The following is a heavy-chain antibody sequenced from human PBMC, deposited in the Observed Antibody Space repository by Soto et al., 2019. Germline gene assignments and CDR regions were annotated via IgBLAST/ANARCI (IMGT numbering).Heavy chain of an antibody. CDR2: IYYSGST. D-gene: IGHD6-19*01. Sequence: PSETLSLTCAVSGDSISKSGYYWSWIRQNQGKALEWIGYIYYSGSTYYNPSLKSRVTISVDTSKNQFSLKLSSVTAADTGVYYCARDTDSGWFDYWGQGTLVTVSS. CDR1: GDSISKSGYY. J-gene: IGHJ5*01. V-gene: IGHV4-31*11. CDR3: ARDTDSGWFDY.